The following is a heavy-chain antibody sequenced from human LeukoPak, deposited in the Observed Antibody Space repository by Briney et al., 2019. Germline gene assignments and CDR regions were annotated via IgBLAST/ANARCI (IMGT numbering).Heavy chain of an antibody. CDR1: GFFFNTYW. Sequence: GGSLRLSCAASGFFFNTYWMHWVRQAPGKGLVWVSRVNSDGTNTNYGDSVQGRFTVSRDNAKNTLYLQMNSLRAEDTAVYYCVREGSPQYLFDYWGQGTLVTVSS. D-gene: IGHD2-2*02. V-gene: IGHV3-74*01. CDR2: VNSDGTNT. CDR3: VREGSPQYLFDY. J-gene: IGHJ4*02.